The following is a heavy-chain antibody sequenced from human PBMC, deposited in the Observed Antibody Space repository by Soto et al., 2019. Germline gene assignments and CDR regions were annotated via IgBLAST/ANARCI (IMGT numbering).Heavy chain of an antibody. Sequence: ESLKISCVGSGFIFSSYWMNWVRQAPGKGLEWVANINPDGNVGTYVDSVRGRFTTSRDNAKNSLYLQMNSLRADDTAVYFCAGWGGHDYNYWGQGIMVTVSS. CDR1: GFIFSSYW. CDR2: INPDGNVG. V-gene: IGHV3-7*03. D-gene: IGHD4-4*01. J-gene: IGHJ4*02. CDR3: AGWGGHDYNY.